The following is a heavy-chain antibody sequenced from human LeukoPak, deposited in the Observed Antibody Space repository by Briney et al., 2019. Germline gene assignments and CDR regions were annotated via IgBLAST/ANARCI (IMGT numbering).Heavy chain of an antibody. Sequence: SETLSLTCAVSADSFSSHYWTWIRQSPGKGLEWIGYISYIGSTNYNPSLKSRVTNSIDTSKNQFSLKLRSVTAADTAVYYCARDLVTVTKGFDIWGQGTMVSVSS. CDR1: ADSFSSHY. D-gene: IGHD4-17*01. J-gene: IGHJ3*02. CDR2: ISYIGST. V-gene: IGHV4-59*11. CDR3: ARDLVTVTKGFDI.